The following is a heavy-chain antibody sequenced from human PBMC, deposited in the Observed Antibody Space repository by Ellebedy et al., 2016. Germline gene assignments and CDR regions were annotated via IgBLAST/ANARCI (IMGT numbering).Heavy chain of an antibody. D-gene: IGHD6-6*01. V-gene: IGHV3-23*01. CDR2: ISGSGGST. CDR1: GFTFSSYA. CDR3: AKAIAARPGVSVPFDY. J-gene: IGHJ4*02. Sequence: GESLKISXAASGFTFSSYAMSWVRQAPGKGLEWVSAISGSGGSTYYADSVKGRFTISRDNSKNTLYLQMNSLRAEDTAVYYCAKAIAARPGVSVPFDYWGQGTLVTVSS.